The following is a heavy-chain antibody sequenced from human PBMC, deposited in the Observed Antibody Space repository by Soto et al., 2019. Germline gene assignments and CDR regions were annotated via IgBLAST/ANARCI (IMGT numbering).Heavy chain of an antibody. CDR1: GYTFTSYG. CDR3: ATADRTLFDY. CDR2: ISAYNGNT. V-gene: IGHV1-18*01. Sequence: GASVKVSCKTSGYTFTSYGISWVRQAPGQGLEWMGWISAYNGNTNYAQKLQGRVTMTKDTSTDTAYMELSSLRSEDTAVYYCATADRTLFDYWGQGTLVTVSS. J-gene: IGHJ4*02. D-gene: IGHD1-1*01.